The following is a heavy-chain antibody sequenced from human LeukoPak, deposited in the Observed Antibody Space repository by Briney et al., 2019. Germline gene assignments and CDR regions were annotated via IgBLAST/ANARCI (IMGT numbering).Heavy chain of an antibody. J-gene: IGHJ4*02. D-gene: IGHD3-10*01. V-gene: IGHV1-18*04. CDR3: ARDRLYYGSGDH. CDR2: ISAYNGNT. Sequence: ASVKVSCKASGYTFTSYGISWVRQAPGQGLEWMGWISAYNGNTDYAQKLQGRVTMTTDTSTSTAYMELRSLRSDDTAVYYCARDRLYYGSGDHWGQGTLVTVSS. CDR1: GYTFTSYG.